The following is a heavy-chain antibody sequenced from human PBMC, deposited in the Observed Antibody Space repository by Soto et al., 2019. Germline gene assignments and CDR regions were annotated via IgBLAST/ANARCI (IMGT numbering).Heavy chain of an antibody. D-gene: IGHD2-21*01. Sequence: GGSLRLSCAASGFTFNNFAMNWVRQVPGKGLEWVAAISGTGGSTFYSDSLGGRFTISRDNSKNILFLQMKSLKAGDTAVYYCAKTSSASERDSTGSWGQGT. CDR2: ISGTGGST. V-gene: IGHV3-23*01. CDR1: GFTFNNFA. J-gene: IGHJ4*02. CDR3: AKTSSASERDSTGS.